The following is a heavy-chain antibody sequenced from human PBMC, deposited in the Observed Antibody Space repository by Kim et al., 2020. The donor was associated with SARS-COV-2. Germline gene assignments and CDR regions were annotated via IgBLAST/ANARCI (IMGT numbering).Heavy chain of an antibody. D-gene: IGHD3-22*01. V-gene: IGHV3-33*03. Sequence: YADSLKGRFTISRNNSKNTLHLEMNSLRDDDTAVYYCGASGYVPYFYGMDIGGRGTTVTVSS. J-gene: IGHJ6*02. CDR3: GASGYVPYFYGMDI.